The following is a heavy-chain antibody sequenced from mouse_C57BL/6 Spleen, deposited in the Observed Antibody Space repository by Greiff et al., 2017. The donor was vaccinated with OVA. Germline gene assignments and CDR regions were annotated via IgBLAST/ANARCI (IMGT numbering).Heavy chain of an antibody. Sequence: QVQLQQSGPELVKPGASVKISCKASGYAFSSSWMNWVKQRPGKGLEWIGRIYPGDGDTNYNGKFKGKATLTADKSSSTAYMQLSSLTSEDSAVYFCAREYDGYYPYWGQGTTLTVSS. CDR3: AREYDGYYPY. CDR1: GYAFSSSW. J-gene: IGHJ2*01. D-gene: IGHD2-3*01. CDR2: IYPGDGDT. V-gene: IGHV1-82*01.